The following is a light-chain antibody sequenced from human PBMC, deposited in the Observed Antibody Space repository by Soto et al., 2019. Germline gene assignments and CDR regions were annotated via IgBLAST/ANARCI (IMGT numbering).Light chain of an antibody. J-gene: IGKJ2*01. CDR1: QSISSW. Sequence: DIQMTQSPSTLSASVGDRVTITCRASQSISSWLAWYQHKPGKAPKLLIQKASSLESGVPSRFSGSGSGTEFTLTISSLQPGDFATYYCQQYNSFSPTFGQGTKLEIK. V-gene: IGKV1-5*03. CDR3: QQYNSFSPT. CDR2: KAS.